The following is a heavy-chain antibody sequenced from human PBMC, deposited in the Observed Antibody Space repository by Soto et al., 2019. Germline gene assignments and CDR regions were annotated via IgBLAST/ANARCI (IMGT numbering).Heavy chain of an antibody. D-gene: IGHD1-26*01. CDR3: VCSLGPTTGIDY. J-gene: IGHJ4*02. V-gene: IGHV4-39*01. Sequence: QLHLQQLGPGVVKPSETLSLSCTVSGGSITSSGYLWGWIRQTPGKGLEWIGNMRYSGDTHSDPSLPSRFTISVDTPKSQFSLTLSSVTAADTAIYYCVCSLGPTTGIDYWGQGILVTVSS. CDR1: GGSITSSGYL. CDR2: MRYSGDT.